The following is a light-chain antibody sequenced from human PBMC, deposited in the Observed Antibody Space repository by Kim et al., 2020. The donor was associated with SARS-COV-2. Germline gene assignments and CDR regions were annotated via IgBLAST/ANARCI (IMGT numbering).Light chain of an antibody. CDR1: SLRTYD. J-gene: IGLJ2*01. Sequence: ALGQTVRITCQGDSLRTYDASWYQQKPGQAPILVIHGKNNRPSGIPDRFSGSSSGNTASLTVTGAQAVDEADYYCISRDNSADHVVFGGGTQLTVL. CDR3: ISRDNSADHVV. CDR2: GKN. V-gene: IGLV3-19*01.